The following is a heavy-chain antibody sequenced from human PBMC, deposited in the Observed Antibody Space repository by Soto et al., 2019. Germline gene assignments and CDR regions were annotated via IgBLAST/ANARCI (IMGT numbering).Heavy chain of an antibody. CDR1: VYTVSSNSAT. CDR2: TYYRSKWYN. Sequence: SQTLSLTCAISVYTVSSNSATWNWIRQSPSRGLECLGRTYYRSKWYNDYAVSVKSRITINTDTSKNQFSLQLNSVTPEDTAVYYCAREVGGRFEYWEQGTLVTVSS. V-gene: IGHV6-1*01. J-gene: IGHJ4*02. D-gene: IGHD1-26*01. CDR3: AREVGGRFEY.